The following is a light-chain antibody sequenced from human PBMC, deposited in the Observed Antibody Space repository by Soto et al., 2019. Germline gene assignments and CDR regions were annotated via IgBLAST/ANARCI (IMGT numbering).Light chain of an antibody. Sequence: ILVTQSPDTLSLSPGERATLSCGASQSISNSLAWYQQKPGQAPRLLISGASSRATGIPDRFSGSGSGTDFTLTITRLETEDFALYYCQHYGGGSRITFGHGTRLEIK. CDR3: QHYGGGSRIT. J-gene: IGKJ5*01. CDR1: QSISNS. V-gene: IGKV3-20*01. CDR2: GAS.